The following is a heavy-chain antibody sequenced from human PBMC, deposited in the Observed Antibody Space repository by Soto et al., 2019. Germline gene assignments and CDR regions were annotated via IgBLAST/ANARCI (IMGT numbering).Heavy chain of an antibody. CDR3: ARVKVERAGTTGFDP. D-gene: IGHD1-7*01. V-gene: IGHV1-2*02. Sequence: ASVKVSCKASGYTFTGYYMYWVRQAPGQGLEWMGWINPNSGGTNYAQKFQGRVTMTRDTSISTAYMELSRLRSDDTAVYYCARVKVERAGTTGFDPWGQGTLVTVPS. CDR2: INPNSGGT. CDR1: GYTFTGYY. J-gene: IGHJ5*02.